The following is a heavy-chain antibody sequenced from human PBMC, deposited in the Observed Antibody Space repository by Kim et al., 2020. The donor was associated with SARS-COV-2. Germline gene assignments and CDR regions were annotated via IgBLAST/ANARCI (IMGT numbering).Heavy chain of an antibody. J-gene: IGHJ6*02. CDR2: ISYDGSNK. D-gene: IGHD6-19*01. V-gene: IGHV3-30*18. Sequence: GGSLRLSCAASGFTFSSYGMHWVRQAPGKGLEWVAVISYDGSNKYYADSVKGRFTIYRDNSKNTLYLQMNSLRAEDTAVYYCAKDWLVWYSSGHYLSMDVWGQGTTVTVSS. CDR3: AKDWLVWYSSGHYLSMDV. CDR1: GFTFSSYG.